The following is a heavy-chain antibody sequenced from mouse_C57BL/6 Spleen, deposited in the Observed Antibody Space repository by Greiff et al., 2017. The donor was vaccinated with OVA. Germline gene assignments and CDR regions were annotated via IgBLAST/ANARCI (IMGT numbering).Heavy chain of an antibody. CDR1: GYTFTSYW. CDR2: IDPSDSAT. J-gene: IGHJ2*01. Sequence: QVQLQQPGAELVRPGSSVKLSCKASGYTFTSYWMHWVKQRPIQGLEWIGNIDPSDSATHYNQKFKDKATLTVDKSSSTAYMQLSSLTSEDSAVYYCARRGVTTDYWGQGTTLTVSS. D-gene: IGHD2-3*01. CDR3: ARRGVTTDY. V-gene: IGHV1-52*01.